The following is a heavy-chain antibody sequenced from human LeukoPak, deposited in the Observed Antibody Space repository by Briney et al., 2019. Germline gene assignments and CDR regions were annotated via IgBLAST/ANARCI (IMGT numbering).Heavy chain of an antibody. CDR1: GFTFSSYD. CDR3: ARENAAGYFDY. D-gene: IGHD6-13*01. Sequence: QPGGSLRLSCAASGFTFSSYDMHWVRQATGKGLEWVSAIGTAGDTYYPGSVKGRFTISRENAKNSLYLQMNSLRAGDTAVYYCARENAAGYFDYWGQGTLVTVSS. J-gene: IGHJ4*02. V-gene: IGHV3-13*01. CDR2: IGTAGDT.